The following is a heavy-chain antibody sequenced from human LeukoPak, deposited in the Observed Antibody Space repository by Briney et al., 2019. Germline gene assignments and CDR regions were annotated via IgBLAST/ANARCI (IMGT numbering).Heavy chain of an antibody. V-gene: IGHV3-7*03. Sequence: PERSLRLSCAASGFALSSHWMTWVRQVPGRGPEWVANVNRDGSETYYLDSVKGRFTISKDNAKNSLYLQMNSLRAEDTALYHCARNNGMDVWGQGTTVIVSS. J-gene: IGHJ6*02. CDR1: GFALSSHW. CDR3: ARNNGMDV. CDR2: VNRDGSET.